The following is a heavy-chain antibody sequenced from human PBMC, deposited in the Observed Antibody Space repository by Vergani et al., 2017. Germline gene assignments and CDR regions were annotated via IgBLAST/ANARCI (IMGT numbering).Heavy chain of an antibody. V-gene: IGHV4-39*07. J-gene: IGHJ6*03. CDR2: IYYSGST. Sequence: QVQLQESGPGLVKPSETLSLTCTVSGGSISSSSYYWGWIRQPPGKGLEWIGSIYYSGSTYYNPSLKSRVTISVDTSKNQFSLKLSSVTAADTAVYYCARESPSYXDILTGYYPGRLHYYYYYYMDVWGKGTTVTVSS. CDR3: ARESPSYXDILTGYYPGRLHYYYYYYMDV. D-gene: IGHD3-9*01. CDR1: GGSISSSSYY.